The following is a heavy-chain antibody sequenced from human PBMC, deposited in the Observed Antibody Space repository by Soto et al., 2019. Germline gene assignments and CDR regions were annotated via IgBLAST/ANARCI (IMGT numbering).Heavy chain of an antibody. CDR1: GFTVDDYA. D-gene: IGHD5-12*01. V-gene: IGHV3-9*01. CDR2: ISWNSETI. Sequence: GGSLRLSCAASGFTVDDYAMHWVRQAPGKGLEWVSGISWNSETIDYADSVKGRFTISRDNAKSSLFLQMNSLRPDDTALYYCAKDMKWGWITTIDYYDSWGQGTLVTVSS. J-gene: IGHJ4*02. CDR3: AKDMKWGWITTIDYYDS.